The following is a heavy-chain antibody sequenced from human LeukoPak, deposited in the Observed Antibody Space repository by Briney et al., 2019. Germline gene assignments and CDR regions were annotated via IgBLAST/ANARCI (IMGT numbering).Heavy chain of an antibody. D-gene: IGHD2-15*01. CDR2: ISGSGGHT. J-gene: IGHJ4*02. Sequence: PGGSLRLSCAASGFTFSSYAMSWVRQAPGKGLEWVSCISGSGGHTYYADSVKGRFTISRDNSKNLYLQMNSLRAEDTAVYYCARQGLGRAIDYWGQGTLVTVSS. V-gene: IGHV3-23*01. CDR3: ARQGLGRAIDY. CDR1: GFTFSSYA.